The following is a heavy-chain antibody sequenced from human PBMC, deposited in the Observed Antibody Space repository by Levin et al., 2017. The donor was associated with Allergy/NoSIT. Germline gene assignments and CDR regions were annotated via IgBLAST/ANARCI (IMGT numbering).Heavy chain of an antibody. D-gene: IGHD6-19*01. CDR1: GFTFNNYW. V-gene: IGHV3-7*03. J-gene: IGHJ4*02. CDR2: IKPDGSDK. Sequence: PSETLSLTCAASGFTFNNYWMSWLRLSPGKGLEWVANIKPDGSDKYYADSVNGRFTISRDNAKNSPYLQVISLRVEDTAVYYCARSPTYSSGSVFDYWGQGTLVTVFS. CDR3: ARSPTYSSGSVFDY.